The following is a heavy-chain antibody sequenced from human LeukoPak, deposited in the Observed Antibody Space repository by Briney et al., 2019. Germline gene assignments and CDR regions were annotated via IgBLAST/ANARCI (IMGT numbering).Heavy chain of an antibody. Sequence: ASVKVSCKASGYTFTSYGISWVRQAPGQGLEWMGWISAYNGNTNYAQKLQGRVTMTTDTSTSTAYMELRSLRSDDTAVYYRARYVRYYDFWSGYYIFDYWGQGTLVTVSS. CDR2: ISAYNGNT. CDR3: ARYVRYYDFWSGYYIFDY. CDR1: GYTFTSYG. J-gene: IGHJ4*02. V-gene: IGHV1-18*01. D-gene: IGHD3-3*01.